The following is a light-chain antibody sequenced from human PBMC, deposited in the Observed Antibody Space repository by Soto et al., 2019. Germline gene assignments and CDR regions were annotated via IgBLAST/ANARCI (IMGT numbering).Light chain of an antibody. CDR2: QAS. J-gene: IGKJ1*01. V-gene: IGKV1-5*03. CDR1: QNIARS. CDR3: QQYEYFWT. Sequence: DIQMTQSPSTLSASVGDRVTITCRASQNIARSLAWYQQKPGKAPKVLIYQASSLDSGVPSRFSGRGFGTEFTPTINTLQPDDSATYYCQQYEYFWTFGQGTKVDIK.